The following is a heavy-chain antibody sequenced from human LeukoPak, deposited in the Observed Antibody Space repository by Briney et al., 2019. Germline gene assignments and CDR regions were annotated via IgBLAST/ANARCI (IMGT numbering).Heavy chain of an antibody. D-gene: IGHD4-17*01. V-gene: IGHV3-48*02. CDR1: GFTFSSYS. Sequence: TGGSLSLSCAASGFTFSSYSMNWVRQAPGKGLEWVSYISSSSSTIYYADSVKGRFTISRDNAKNSLYLQMNSLRDEDTAVYYCARDPDDYGDYSYFDYWGQGTLVTVSS. J-gene: IGHJ4*02. CDR2: ISSSSSTI. CDR3: ARDPDDYGDYSYFDY.